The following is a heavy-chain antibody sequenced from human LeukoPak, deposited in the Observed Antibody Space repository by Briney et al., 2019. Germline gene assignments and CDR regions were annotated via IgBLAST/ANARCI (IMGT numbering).Heavy chain of an antibody. CDR1: GGSFSGYY. J-gene: IGHJ5*02. CDR3: ARDKMARFDP. D-gene: IGHD5-24*01. CDR2: INHSGST. V-gene: IGHV4-34*01. Sequence: SETLSLTCAVYGGSFSGYYWSWIRQPPGKGLEWIGEINHSGSTNYNPSLKSRVTISVDTSKNQFSLKLSSVTAADTAVYYCARDKMARFDPWGQGTLVTVSS.